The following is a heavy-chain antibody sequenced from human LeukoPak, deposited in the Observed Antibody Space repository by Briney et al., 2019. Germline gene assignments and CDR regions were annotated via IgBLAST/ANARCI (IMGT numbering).Heavy chain of an antibody. J-gene: IGHJ3*02. D-gene: IGHD3-10*01. V-gene: IGHV4-59*01. CDR1: GGSISSYY. CDR3: ARSSYYYGADAFDI. CDR2: IYYSGST. Sequence: SETLSLTCTVSGGSISSYYWSWIRQPPGKGLEWIGYIYYSGSTDYNPSLKSRVTISIDTSKNQFSLKLSSVTAADTAVYYCARSSYYYGADAFDIWGQGTMVTVSS.